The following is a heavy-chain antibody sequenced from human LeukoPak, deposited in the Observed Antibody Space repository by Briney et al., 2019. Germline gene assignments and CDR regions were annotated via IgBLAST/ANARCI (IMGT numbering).Heavy chain of an antibody. CDR2: IYYSGST. Sequence: SETLSLTCTVFGGSISSYYWSWIRQPPGKGLEWIGYIYYSGSTNYNPSLKSRVTISVDTSKNQFSLKLSSVTAADTAVYYCARLRGFYNVDTGRWWFDPWGQGTLVTVSS. J-gene: IGHJ5*02. CDR3: ARLRGFYNVDTGRWWFDP. CDR1: GGSISSYY. V-gene: IGHV4-59*08. D-gene: IGHD5-18*01.